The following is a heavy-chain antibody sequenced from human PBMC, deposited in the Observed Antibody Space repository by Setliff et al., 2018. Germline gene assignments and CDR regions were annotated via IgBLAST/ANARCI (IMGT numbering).Heavy chain of an antibody. CDR2: VSGAGAFT. J-gene: IGHJ4*02. V-gene: IGHV3-23*01. Sequence: GGSLRLSCAVSGFTFTSYAMTWVRQAPGRGLEWVSTVSGAGAFTYYADSVKSRNTISRDNSKNTLFLHMNSLCAEDTAVYYCARTCSGSGCYAELESWGQGTPVTVSS. D-gene: IGHD2-15*01. CDR3: ARTCSGSGCYAELES. CDR1: GFTFTSYA.